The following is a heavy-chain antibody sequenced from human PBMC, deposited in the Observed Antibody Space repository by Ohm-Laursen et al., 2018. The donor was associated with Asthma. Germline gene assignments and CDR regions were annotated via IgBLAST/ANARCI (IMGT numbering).Heavy chain of an antibody. J-gene: IGHJ5*02. Sequence: RSLRLSCTASGFTFSSYAMHWVRQAPGKGLEWVAVISYDGSNKYYADSVKGRFTISRDNSKNTLYLQMNSLRAEDTAVYYCAREIRILLWFRDNWFDPWGQGTLVTVSS. CDR3: AREIRILLWFRDNWFDP. V-gene: IGHV3-30-3*01. CDR2: ISYDGSNK. D-gene: IGHD3-10*01. CDR1: GFTFSSYA.